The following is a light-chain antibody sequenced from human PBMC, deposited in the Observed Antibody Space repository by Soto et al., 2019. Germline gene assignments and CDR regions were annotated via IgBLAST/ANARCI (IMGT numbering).Light chain of an antibody. Sequence: DIQLTQSPSFLSASVGDRVTITCRASQSISSWLAWYQQKPGKAPKLPIYDASSLESGVPSRFSGSGSGTEFTLTISSLQPDDFATYYCQQYNSYPLTFGGGTKVDIK. CDR2: DAS. CDR1: QSISSW. J-gene: IGKJ4*01. CDR3: QQYNSYPLT. V-gene: IGKV1-5*01.